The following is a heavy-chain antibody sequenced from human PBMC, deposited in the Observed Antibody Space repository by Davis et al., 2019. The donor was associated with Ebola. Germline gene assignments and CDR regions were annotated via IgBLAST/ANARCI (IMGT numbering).Heavy chain of an antibody. V-gene: IGHV4-59*04. D-gene: IGHD6-13*01. CDR2: IYYSGST. J-gene: IGHJ4*02. CDR1: GGSISSYY. Sequence: MPSETLSLTCTVSGGSISSYYWSWIRQPPGKGLEWIGYIYYSGSTYYNPSLKSRVTISVDTSKNQFSLKLSSVTAADTAVYYCARHNYYSSSWSTFDYWGQGTLVAVSS. CDR3: ARHNYYSSSWSTFDY.